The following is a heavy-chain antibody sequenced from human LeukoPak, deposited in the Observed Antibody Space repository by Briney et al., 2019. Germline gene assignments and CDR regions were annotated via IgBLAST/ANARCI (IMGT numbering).Heavy chain of an antibody. Sequence: ASVKVSCKASGYTFTGYYMHWVRQAPGQGLEWMGRINPNSGGTNYAQKFQGRVTMTRDTSISKAYMELSRLRSDDTAVYYCARDPPTSYYYDSSGYYPDYWGQGTLVTVSS. CDR1: GYTFTGYY. CDR3: ARDPPTSYYYDSSGYYPDY. CDR2: INPNSGGT. D-gene: IGHD3-22*01. J-gene: IGHJ4*02. V-gene: IGHV1-2*06.